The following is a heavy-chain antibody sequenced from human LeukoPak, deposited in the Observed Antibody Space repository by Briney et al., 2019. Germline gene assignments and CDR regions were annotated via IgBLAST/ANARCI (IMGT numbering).Heavy chain of an antibody. D-gene: IGHD6-13*01. Sequence: GGSLRLSCAASGFTFSSYWMSWVRQAPGKGLEWVSAISGSGGSTYYADSVKGRFTVSRDNSKNTLYLQMNSLRAEDTAVYYCAKPSVTSSWPSWFDPWGQGTLVTVSS. J-gene: IGHJ5*02. CDR3: AKPSVTSSWPSWFDP. CDR1: GFTFSSYW. CDR2: ISGSGGST. V-gene: IGHV3-23*01.